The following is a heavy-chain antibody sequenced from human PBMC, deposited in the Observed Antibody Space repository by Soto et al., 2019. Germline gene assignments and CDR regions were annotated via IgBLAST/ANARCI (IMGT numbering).Heavy chain of an antibody. Sequence: GASLKISCKGSGYSFTSYWISWVRQMPGKGLEWMGRIDPSDSYTNYSPSFQGHVTISADKSISTAYLQWSSLKASDTAMYYCASSPRGYCSSTSCRELGNYYGMDVWGKGTTVTVSS. D-gene: IGHD2-2*01. CDR1: GYSFTSYW. CDR3: ASSPRGYCSSTSCRELGNYYGMDV. CDR2: IDPSDSYT. V-gene: IGHV5-10-1*01. J-gene: IGHJ6*04.